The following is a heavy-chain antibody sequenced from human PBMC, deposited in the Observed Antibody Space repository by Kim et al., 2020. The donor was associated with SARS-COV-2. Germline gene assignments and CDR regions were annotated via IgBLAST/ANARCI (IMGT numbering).Heavy chain of an antibody. CDR1: GYTVTYSY. CDR2: IYSGGNT. V-gene: IGHV3-66*01. Sequence: GGSLRLSCAASGYTVTYSYMGWVRQAPGKGLEWVSFIYSGGNTIYADSVTGRLIISRTPSKNTLYLQMNSLRAEDTAVYYCATVVFFYDAGYFKNWGQGTLVIVSS. D-gene: IGHD3-22*01. CDR3: ATVVFFYDAGYFKN. J-gene: IGHJ1*01.